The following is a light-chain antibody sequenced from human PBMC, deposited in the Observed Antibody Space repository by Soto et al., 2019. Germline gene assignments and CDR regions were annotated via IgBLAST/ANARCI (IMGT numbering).Light chain of an antibody. J-gene: IGKJ1*01. CDR1: QSINTY. CDR3: QQYKKWPRT. Sequence: EIVLTQSPATLSLSPGEGATLSFRASQSINTYLAWYQQKPGQAPRLLIYGASTRATDMPGRFSGRGSGTEFTLTISSLQSEDFAVYYCQQYKKWPRTFGQGTKVDIK. CDR2: GAS. V-gene: IGKV3-15*01.